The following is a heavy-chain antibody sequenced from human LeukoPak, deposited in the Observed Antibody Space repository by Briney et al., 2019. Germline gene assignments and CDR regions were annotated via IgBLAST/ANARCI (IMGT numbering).Heavy chain of an antibody. V-gene: IGHV3-33*01. Sequence: GGPLRLSCAASGFTFSSYGMHWVRQAPGKGLEWVAVIWYDGSNKYYADSVKGRFTISRDNSKNTLYLQMNSLRAEDTAVYYCARTYYYGSGSWNRYYFDYWGQGTLVTVSS. CDR1: GFTFSSYG. D-gene: IGHD3-10*01. J-gene: IGHJ4*02. CDR2: IWYDGSNK. CDR3: ARTYYYGSGSWNRYYFDY.